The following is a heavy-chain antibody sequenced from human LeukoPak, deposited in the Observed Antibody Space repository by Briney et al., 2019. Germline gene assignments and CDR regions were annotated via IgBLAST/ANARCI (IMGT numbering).Heavy chain of an antibody. CDR2: IGGSGGII. D-gene: IGHD3-10*01. CDR3: ARCSVQLLWFGEFDY. CDR1: GFTFSSYA. Sequence: QSGGSLGLSCAASGFTFSSYAMSWVRQAPGKGLEWVSGIGGSGGIIYYADSVKGRFTISRDNSKNTLYLQMNSLRAEDTAVYYCARCSVQLLWFGEFDYWGQGTLVTVSS. V-gene: IGHV3-23*01. J-gene: IGHJ4*02.